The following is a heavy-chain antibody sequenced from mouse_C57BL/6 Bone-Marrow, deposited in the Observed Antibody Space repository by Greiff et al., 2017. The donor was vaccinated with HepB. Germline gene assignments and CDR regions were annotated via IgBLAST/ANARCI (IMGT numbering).Heavy chain of an antibody. CDR3: TTEDGSSYENFDY. J-gene: IGHJ2*01. V-gene: IGHV14-4*01. D-gene: IGHD1-1*01. CDR2: IDPENGDT. Sequence: EVQLQQSGAELVRPGASVKLSCTASGFNIKDDYMHWVKQRPEQGLEWIGWIDPENGDTEYASKFQGKATITADTSSKTAYLQLSSLTSEDTAVYYCTTEDGSSYENFDYWGQGTTLTVSS. CDR1: GFNIKDDY.